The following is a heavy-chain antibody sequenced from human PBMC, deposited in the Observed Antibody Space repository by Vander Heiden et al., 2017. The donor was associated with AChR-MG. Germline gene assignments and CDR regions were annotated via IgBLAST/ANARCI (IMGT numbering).Heavy chain of an antibody. CDR2: IYTSGST. J-gene: IGHJ3*02. CDR1: GGSISSYY. Sequence: QVQLQESGPGLVKPSETLSLTCTVPGGSISSYYWSWIRQPAGKGLEWIGRIYTSGSTNYNPSLKSRVTMSVDTSKNQFSLKLSSVTAADTAVYYCARSWGYSSSWYRYAFDIWGQGTMVTVSS. V-gene: IGHV4-4*07. CDR3: ARSWGYSSSWYRYAFDI. D-gene: IGHD6-13*01.